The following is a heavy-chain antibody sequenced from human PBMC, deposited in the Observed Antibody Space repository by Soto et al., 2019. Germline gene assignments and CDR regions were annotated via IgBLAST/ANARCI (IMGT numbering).Heavy chain of an antibody. CDR1: GFTFSSYG. D-gene: IGHD4-4*01. Sequence: QVQLVESGGGVVQPGRSLRLSCAASGFTFSSYGMHWVRQAPGKGLEWVAVIWYDGSNKYYADSVKGRFTISRDNSKNTLYLQMNSLRAEDTAVYYCAKAFNYEDAFDIWGQGTMVTVSS. CDR3: AKAFNYEDAFDI. V-gene: IGHV3-33*06. CDR2: IWYDGSNK. J-gene: IGHJ3*02.